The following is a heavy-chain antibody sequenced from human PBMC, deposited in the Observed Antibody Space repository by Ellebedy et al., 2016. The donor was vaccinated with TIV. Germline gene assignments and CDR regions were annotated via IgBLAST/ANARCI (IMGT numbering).Heavy chain of an antibody. Sequence: MPSETLSLTCTVSGGSISSSSYYWGWIRQPPGKGLEWIGSIYYSGSTYYNPSLKSRVTISVDTSKNQFSLKLSSVTAADTAVYYCARRTKRSTVTTLEGYYYYYYGMDVWGQGTTVTVSS. J-gene: IGHJ6*02. D-gene: IGHD4-17*01. V-gene: IGHV4-39*01. CDR1: GGSISSSSYY. CDR2: IYYSGST. CDR3: ARRTKRSTVTTLEGYYYYYYGMDV.